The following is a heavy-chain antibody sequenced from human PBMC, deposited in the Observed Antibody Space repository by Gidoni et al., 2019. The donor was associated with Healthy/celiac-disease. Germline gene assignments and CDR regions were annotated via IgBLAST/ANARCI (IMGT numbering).Heavy chain of an antibody. V-gene: IGHV3-33*01. Sequence: QVQLVESGGGVVQPGRSLRLSCAASGFTFSSSGMHWVRQAPGKGLEWVAVIWYDGSNTYYADSVKGRFTISRDNSKNTLYLQMNSLRAEDTAVYYCAREGEYYGSGSYGPYYYYGMDVWGQGTTVTVSS. J-gene: IGHJ6*02. D-gene: IGHD3-10*01. CDR2: IWYDGSNT. CDR1: GFTFSSSG. CDR3: AREGEYYGSGSYGPYYYYGMDV.